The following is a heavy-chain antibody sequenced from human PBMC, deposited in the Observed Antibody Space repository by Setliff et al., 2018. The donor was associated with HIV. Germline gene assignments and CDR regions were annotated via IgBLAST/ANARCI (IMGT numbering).Heavy chain of an antibody. D-gene: IGHD2-15*01. J-gene: IGHJ3*02. Sequence: VASVKVSCKASGFIFTNYGIHWVRQAPGHSLEWMGFINSGTGNTIYSQKFQGRVTFSRDTSASTAYMELSSLRSEDTAVYYCARDDVGYCSGGSCYHLFDTFDIWGQGTVVTV. CDR3: ARDDVGYCSGGSCYHLFDTFDI. CDR2: INSGTGNT. CDR1: GFIFTNYG. V-gene: IGHV1-3*01.